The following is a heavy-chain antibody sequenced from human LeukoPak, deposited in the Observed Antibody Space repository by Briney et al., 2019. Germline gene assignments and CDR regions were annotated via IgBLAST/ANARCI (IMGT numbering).Heavy chain of an antibody. V-gene: IGHV3-48*01. CDR2: ISSSSSTI. CDR3: ARDEGGGSGLWHFDY. CDR1: GFTFSSYS. J-gene: IGHJ4*02. D-gene: IGHD2-15*01. Sequence: PGGSLRLSCAASGFTFSSYSMNWVRQAPGKGLEWVSYISSSSSTIYYADSVKGRFTISRDNSKNSLYLQMNSLRAEDTAAYYCARDEGGGSGLWHFDYWGQGTLVTVSS.